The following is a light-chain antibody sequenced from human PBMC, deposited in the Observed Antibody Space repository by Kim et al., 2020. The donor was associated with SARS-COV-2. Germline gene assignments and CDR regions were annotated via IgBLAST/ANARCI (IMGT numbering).Light chain of an antibody. J-gene: IGKJ2*01. CDR1: RGISNY. Sequence: DIQMTQSPPSLSASVGDRVTLTCRASRGISNYLSWYQQEPGKAPRLLIYAAPSLQSGVPSRFSGSGSATDFTLTISSLQPEDFATYYCQQSYSTPYTFGQGTKLEI. V-gene: IGKV1-39*01. CDR3: QQSYSTPYT. CDR2: AAP.